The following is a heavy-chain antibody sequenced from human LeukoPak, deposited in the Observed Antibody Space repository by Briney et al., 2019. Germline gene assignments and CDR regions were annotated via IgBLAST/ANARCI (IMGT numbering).Heavy chain of an antibody. CDR3: ARTPPNWGADY. CDR2: MSPNSGNT. V-gene: IGHV1-8*02. D-gene: IGHD7-27*01. Sequence: ASVTVSFTASGYTFTSYGISWVRQATGQGLEWMGWMSPNSGNTGYAQKFQGRVTMTRDTSIGTAYLELSSLKSEDTAVYYCARTPPNWGADYWGQGTLVTVSS. J-gene: IGHJ4*02. CDR1: GYTFTSYG.